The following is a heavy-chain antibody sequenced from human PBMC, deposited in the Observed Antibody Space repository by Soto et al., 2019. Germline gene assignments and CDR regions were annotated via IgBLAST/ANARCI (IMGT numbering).Heavy chain of an antibody. V-gene: IGHV3-30*03. CDR3: ARPGRYFWSGRNFFDY. CDR1: GFSFSTHV. CDR2: ISDDGSNI. D-gene: IGHD3-3*01. Sequence: GSLRLSCAASGFSFSTHVMHWVRQAPGKGLEWVAFISDDGSNIYYGDSVKGRFTISRDNSKNTLYLQMNSLRVEDTAVYYCARPGRYFWSGRNFFDYWGQGTQVTVSS. J-gene: IGHJ4*02.